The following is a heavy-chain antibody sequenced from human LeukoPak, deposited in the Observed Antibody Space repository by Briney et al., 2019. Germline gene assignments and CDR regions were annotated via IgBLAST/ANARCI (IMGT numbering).Heavy chain of an antibody. J-gene: IGHJ4*02. D-gene: IGHD1-26*01. Sequence: PSETLSLTCTVSGGSISSYYWSWIRQPPGKGLEWIGYIYYSGSTNYNPSLKSRVTISVDTSKNQFSLRLSSVTAADTAVYYCARVSLCPAYSGTYCYYFDYWGKGTLVTVSS. V-gene: IGHV4-59*01. CDR2: IYYSGST. CDR3: ARVSLCPAYSGTYCYYFDY. CDR1: GGSISSYY.